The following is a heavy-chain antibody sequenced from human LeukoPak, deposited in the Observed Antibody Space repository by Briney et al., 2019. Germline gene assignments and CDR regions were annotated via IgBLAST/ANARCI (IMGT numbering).Heavy chain of an antibody. V-gene: IGHV4-4*07. CDR3: ARLFEY. CDR1: GGSISSYY. J-gene: IGHJ4*02. CDR2: IYASGTT. Sequence: SETLSLTCTVSGGSISSYYWSWIRQPAGKGLEWIGRIYASGTTNYNPSLKSRITMSVDTSKNQFSLRLSSVTAADTAVYYCARLFEYWGQGALVTVSS.